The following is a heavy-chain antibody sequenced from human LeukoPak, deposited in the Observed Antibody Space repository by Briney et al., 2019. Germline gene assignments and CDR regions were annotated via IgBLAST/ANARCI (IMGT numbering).Heavy chain of an antibody. CDR3: ARESGSYYGVTLDY. Sequence: GGSLRLSCVASGFTVSSNYMSWVRQAPGKGLEWVSVIYSGGRTEYADSVKGRFTISRDNSKNTLYLQMNSLRAEDTAVYYCARESGSYYGVTLDYWGQGTLVTVSS. CDR2: IYSGGRT. D-gene: IGHD1-26*01. J-gene: IGHJ4*02. CDR1: GFTVSSNY. V-gene: IGHV3-66*01.